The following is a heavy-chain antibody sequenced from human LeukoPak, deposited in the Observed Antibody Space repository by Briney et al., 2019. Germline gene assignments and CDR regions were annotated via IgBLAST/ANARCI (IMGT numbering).Heavy chain of an antibody. J-gene: IGHJ4*02. CDR3: ARGPSMVVTHGDY. D-gene: IGHD4-23*01. CDR1: GYTFTSYD. Sequence: GASVKVSCKASGYTFTSYDINWVRQATGQGLEWMGWMNPNSGNTGYAQKFQGRVTMTRNTSMSTAYMELSSLRSEDTAVYYCARGPSMVVTHGDYWGQGTLVTVSS. V-gene: IGHV1-8*01. CDR2: MNPNSGNT.